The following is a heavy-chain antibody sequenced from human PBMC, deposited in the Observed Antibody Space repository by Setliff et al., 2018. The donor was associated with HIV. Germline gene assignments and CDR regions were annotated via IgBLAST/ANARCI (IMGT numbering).Heavy chain of an antibody. Sequence: GGSLRLSCVASGFTFSNYGMHWVRQAPGKGLEWVAFIRYDGSNTYYVDSVKGRFTISRENSKNTLYLQMNSLRPEDTAVYYCATDLKGSQSYYYGSGSYSGFDPWGQGTLVTVSS. J-gene: IGHJ5*02. CDR1: GFTFSNYG. D-gene: IGHD3-10*01. CDR3: ATDLKGSQSYYYGSGSYSGFDP. CDR2: IRYDGSNT. V-gene: IGHV3-30*02.